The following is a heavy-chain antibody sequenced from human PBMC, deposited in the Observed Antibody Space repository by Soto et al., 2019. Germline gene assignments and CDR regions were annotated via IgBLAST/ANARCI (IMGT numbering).Heavy chain of an antibody. J-gene: IGHJ6*02. CDR2: ISGYNGNT. CDR3: AREGPAPYYYYGMDV. Sequence: QVQLVQSRGEVKKPGASVKVSCKTSGYSFTTYGISWVRQAPGQGLEWMGWISGYNGNTNYAQKLKGRITMTTDTSTSTAYMELRSLTSDDTAVYYCAREGPAPYYYYGMDVWGQGSTVTVSS. CDR1: GYSFTTYG. V-gene: IGHV1-18*01.